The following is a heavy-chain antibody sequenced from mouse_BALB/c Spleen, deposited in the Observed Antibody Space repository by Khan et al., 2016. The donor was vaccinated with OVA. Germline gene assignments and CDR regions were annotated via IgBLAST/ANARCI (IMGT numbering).Heavy chain of an antibody. CDR1: GYTFTYYV. V-gene: IGHV1-77*01. J-gene: IGHJ2*01. CDR2: IYPGSDNA. D-gene: IGHD2-3*01. Sequence: QLKQSGPELVKPGASVKMSCKASGYTFTYYVITWVKQRTGQGLEWIGEIYPGSDNAYYNERFEGKATLTADKSSNTTHMQLSSLTSEDSAVYFCARGDGYYVYFDYWGQGTTLTVSS. CDR3: ARGDGYYVYFDY.